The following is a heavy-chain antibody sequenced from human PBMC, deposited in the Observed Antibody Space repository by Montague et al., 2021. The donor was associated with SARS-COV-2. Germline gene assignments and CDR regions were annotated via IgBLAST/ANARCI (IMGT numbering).Heavy chain of an antibody. D-gene: IGHD1-14*01. V-gene: IGHV4-61*01. J-gene: IGHJ4*02. CDR1: GGSVSSGSYY. Sequence: SETRSLTCTVSGGSVSSGSYYWSWIRQPPGKGLQLIGYIYYTGSTNYNPSLQSRVTISVDSSKNQFSVRLSSVTAADTAVYYCARISGITSWYYDYWGQGTLVTVSS. CDR2: IYYTGST. CDR3: ARISGITSWYYDY.